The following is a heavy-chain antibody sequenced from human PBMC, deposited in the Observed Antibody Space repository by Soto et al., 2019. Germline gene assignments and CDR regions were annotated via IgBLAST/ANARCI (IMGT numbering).Heavy chain of an antibody. Sequence: QLQLQESGPGLVKPSETLSLTCTVSGGSISSSSFYWGWIRQPPGKGLEWIGSIYYSGSTYYNPSLKSRVTISVDTSKNQFSLKLSSVTAADTAVYYCARVFFGYSYGYGLDYWGQGTLVTVSS. CDR1: GGSISSSSFY. CDR2: IYYSGST. CDR3: ARVFFGYSYGYGLDY. V-gene: IGHV4-39*01. D-gene: IGHD5-18*01. J-gene: IGHJ4*02.